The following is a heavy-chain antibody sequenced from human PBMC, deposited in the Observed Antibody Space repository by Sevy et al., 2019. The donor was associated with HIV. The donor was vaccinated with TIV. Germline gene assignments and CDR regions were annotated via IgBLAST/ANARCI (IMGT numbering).Heavy chain of an antibody. Sequence: SETLSLTCTVSGGSITSLYWNWIRQPPGKGLEWIANIYYNGHINYNPPLKSRVTFSLDTSKNQFSLRRSSVTAADTAMYYCAGENAWGRGYSWGQGTLVTVSS. CDR1: GGSITSLY. V-gene: IGHV4-59*08. CDR2: IYYNGHI. D-gene: IGHD1-26*01. J-gene: IGHJ4*02. CDR3: AGENAWGRGYS.